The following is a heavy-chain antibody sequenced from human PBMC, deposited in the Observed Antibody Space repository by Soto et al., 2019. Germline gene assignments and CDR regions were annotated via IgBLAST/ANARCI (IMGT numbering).Heavy chain of an antibody. V-gene: IGHV3-23*01. CDR1: GFTFSTYA. J-gene: IGHJ3*02. CDR3: AHPRGYGVFDAYDI. CDR2: LTASGGST. D-gene: IGHD4-17*01. Sequence: VQLLESGGGLVQPGGSLRLSCVASGFTFSTYAMSWVRQAPGKGLEWVSALTASGGSTYYADSVKGRFTISRDNSMNALYLQMNSLRIEDTAVYYCAHPRGYGVFDAYDIWGQGTMVTVSS.